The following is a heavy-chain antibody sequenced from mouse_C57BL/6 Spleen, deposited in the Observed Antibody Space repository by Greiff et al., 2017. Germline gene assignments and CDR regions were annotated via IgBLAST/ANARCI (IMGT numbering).Heavy chain of an antibody. CDR1: GFTFSDYG. D-gene: IGHD2-5*01. CDR2: ISSGSSTI. J-gene: IGHJ1*03. Sequence: EVQLVESGGGLVKPGGSLKLSCAASGFTFSDYGMHWVRQAPEKGLEWVAYISSGSSTIYYADKVKGRFPISRDNAKNTLFLLMTSLRSEDTAMYYCARPLYSNYWYFDVWGTGTTVTVSS. CDR3: ARPLYSNYWYFDV. V-gene: IGHV5-17*01.